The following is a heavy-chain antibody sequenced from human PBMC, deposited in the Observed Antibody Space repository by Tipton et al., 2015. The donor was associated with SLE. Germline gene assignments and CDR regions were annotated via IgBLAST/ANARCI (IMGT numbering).Heavy chain of an antibody. D-gene: IGHD2-2*01. CDR3: ARAVPAAAKTYIEH. V-gene: IGHV4-34*01. CDR1: GAPFTDYY. CDR2: IHHSGNT. J-gene: IGHJ1*01. Sequence: TLSLTCAVNGAPFTDYYWTWIRQPPGEGLEWIGEIHHSGNTNYNPSLKSRITISVDTPKNQFSLELRSVTAADTSVYYCARAVPAAAKTYIEHWGHGTLVTVSS.